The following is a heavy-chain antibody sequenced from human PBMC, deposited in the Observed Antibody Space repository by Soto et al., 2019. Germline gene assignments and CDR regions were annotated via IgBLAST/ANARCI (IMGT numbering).Heavy chain of an antibody. CDR3: ATLLRGVIRTLNWFDP. D-gene: IGHD3-10*01. J-gene: IGHJ5*02. CDR2: INTGNART. V-gene: IGHV1-3*04. CDR1: GGTFANYA. Sequence: GASVKVSCKTSGGTFANYALHWLRQAPGQRLEWMGWINTGNARTQYSQTFQDRITITRDTSATTAYMELGSLASEDTAVYYCATLLRGVIRTLNWFDPWGQGTLVTVSS.